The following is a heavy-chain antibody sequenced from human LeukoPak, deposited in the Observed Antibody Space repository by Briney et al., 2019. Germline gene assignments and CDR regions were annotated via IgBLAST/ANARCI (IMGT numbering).Heavy chain of an antibody. CDR2: ISYDGSEK. CDR3: ARDPGYFDTERYFDY. CDR1: GFTFSTYA. Sequence: PGGSLRLSCAASGFTFSTYAMHWVRPAPGKGLEWVAVISYDGSEKYYADSVKGRFTISRDNSKNTLYLQMNNLRAEDTAVYYCARDPGYFDTERYFDYWGQGTLVTVSS. J-gene: IGHJ4*02. V-gene: IGHV3-30-3*01. D-gene: IGHD3-9*01.